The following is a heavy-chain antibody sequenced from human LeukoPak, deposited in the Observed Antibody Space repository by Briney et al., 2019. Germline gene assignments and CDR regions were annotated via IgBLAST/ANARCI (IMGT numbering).Heavy chain of an antibody. Sequence: GESLKISRKGSGYSFTSYWIGWVRRMPGKGLEWMGIIYPGDSDTRYSPSFQGQVTISADKSISTAYLQWSSLKASDTAMYYCARCGVTMVRGVITGFDPWGQGTLVTVSS. CDR1: GYSFTSYW. V-gene: IGHV5-51*01. D-gene: IGHD3-10*01. J-gene: IGHJ5*02. CDR3: ARCGVTMVRGVITGFDP. CDR2: IYPGDSDT.